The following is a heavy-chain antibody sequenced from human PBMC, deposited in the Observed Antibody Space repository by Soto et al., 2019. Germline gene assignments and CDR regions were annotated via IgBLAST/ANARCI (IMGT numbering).Heavy chain of an antibody. CDR2: IYSSGTT. D-gene: IGHD3-22*01. CDR1: GDFISSGGYY. J-gene: IGHJ4*02. Sequence: QVQLQESGPGLVKPSQTLSLTCTVSGDFISSGGYYWSWIRQLPGKGLEWIGYIYSSGTTYYNPSLKSRMTISVDTSKNQFSLNLSSVTAADTAVYYCARTDSSGYYFVYWGQGTLVTVFS. V-gene: IGHV4-31*03. CDR3: ARTDSSGYYFVY.